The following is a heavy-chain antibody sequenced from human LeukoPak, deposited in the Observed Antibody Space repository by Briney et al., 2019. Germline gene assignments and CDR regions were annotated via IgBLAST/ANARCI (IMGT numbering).Heavy chain of an antibody. Sequence: GGSLRLSCAASGFAFSSYGMHWVRQAPGKGLEWVAVISYDGSKKNYAVSVKGRFTISRDNSKNTLYLQMNSLRAEDTAVYYCARYVTTVTYFDHWGQGTLVTVSS. J-gene: IGHJ4*02. V-gene: IGHV3-30*03. CDR2: ISYDGSKK. D-gene: IGHD4-17*01. CDR1: GFAFSSYG. CDR3: ARYVTTVTYFDH.